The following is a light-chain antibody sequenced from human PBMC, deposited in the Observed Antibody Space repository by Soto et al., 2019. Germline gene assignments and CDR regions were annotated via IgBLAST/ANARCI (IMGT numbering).Light chain of an antibody. J-gene: IGKJ3*01. CDR2: GAS. CDR1: QSVSSN. Sequence: EIVMTQSPATLSVSPGERATLSCRASQSVSSNVAWYQQQPGQAPRLLIYGASTRATGIPARFSGSGSGTEFTLTISSLQYEDFSVYYCQKYKTWSQFTFGQGTKVDIK. CDR3: QKYKTWSQFT. V-gene: IGKV3-15*01.